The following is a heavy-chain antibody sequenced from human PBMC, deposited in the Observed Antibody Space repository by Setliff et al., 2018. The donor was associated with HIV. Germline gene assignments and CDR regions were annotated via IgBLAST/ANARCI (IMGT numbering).Heavy chain of an antibody. CDR3: AKVFAFGVDGFDI. D-gene: IGHD3-10*01. CDR1: GFTFSSYG. J-gene: IGHJ3*02. V-gene: IGHV3-23*01. CDR2: IGAAGYPT. Sequence: GGSLRLSCAASGFTFSSYGMHWVRQAPGKGLEWVSTIGAAGYPTHYAESVKGRFTISKDNSQNALYLQMNSLTDEDTAAYYCAKVFAFGVDGFDIWGQGTMVTVS.